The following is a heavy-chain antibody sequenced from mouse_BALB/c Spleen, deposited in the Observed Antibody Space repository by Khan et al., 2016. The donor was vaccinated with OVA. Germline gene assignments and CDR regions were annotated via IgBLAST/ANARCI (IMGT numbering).Heavy chain of an antibody. J-gene: IGHJ2*01. D-gene: IGHD1-2*01. CDR2: ISYSGST. CDR1: GYSITSGYG. CDR3: ARTARIKY. Sequence: EVQLQESGPGLVKPSQSLSLTCTVTGYSITSGYGWNWIRQFPGNKLEWMGYISYSGSTNYNPSLKSRSSITRDTSKNQFFLQLNSVSTEDTATYYCARTARIKYWGQGTTLTVSS. V-gene: IGHV3-2*02.